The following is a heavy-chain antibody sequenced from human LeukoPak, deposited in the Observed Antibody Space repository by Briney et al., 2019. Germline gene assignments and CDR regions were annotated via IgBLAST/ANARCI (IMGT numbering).Heavy chain of an antibody. CDR3: ARDYDSSGWSSLFG. D-gene: IGHD6-19*01. J-gene: IGHJ4*02. CDR1: GFTFSTYA. CDR2: ITDSGGNT. V-gene: IGHV3-23*01. Sequence: GGSLRLSCTASGFTFSTYAMSWVRQASGKGLEWVSAITDSGGNTYYAAPVKGRFTISRDNSKNTLYLQMNSLRAEDTAVYYCARDYDSSGWSSLFGWGQGTLVTVSS.